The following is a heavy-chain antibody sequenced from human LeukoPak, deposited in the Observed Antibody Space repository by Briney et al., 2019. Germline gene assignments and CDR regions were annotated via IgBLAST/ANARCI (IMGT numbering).Heavy chain of an antibody. D-gene: IGHD6-6*01. J-gene: IGHJ4*02. CDR2: IWYDGSNK. CDR1: GFTFSSYG. CDR3: ARERYSSSSYYFDY. Sequence: GRSLRLSCAASGFTFSSYGMHWVRQAPGKGLEWVAVIWYDGSNKYYADSVKGRFTIPRDNSKNTLYLQMNSLRAEDTAVYYCARERYSSSSYYFDYWGQGTLVTVSS. V-gene: IGHV3-33*01.